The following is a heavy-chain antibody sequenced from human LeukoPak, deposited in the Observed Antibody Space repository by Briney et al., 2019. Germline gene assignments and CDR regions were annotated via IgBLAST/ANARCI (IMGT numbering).Heavy chain of an antibody. V-gene: IGHV4-59*01. CDR3: ARAYCSSTSCSIYYMDV. Sequence: SETLSLTCTVSGGSISSYYWSWIRQPPGKGLEWIGYISFSGGTNYNPSLKSRVTISVDTSKNQFSLKLNSVTAADTAFYYCARAYCSSTSCSIYYMDVWGKGTTVTVSS. D-gene: IGHD2-2*01. CDR2: ISFSGGT. J-gene: IGHJ6*03. CDR1: GGSISSYY.